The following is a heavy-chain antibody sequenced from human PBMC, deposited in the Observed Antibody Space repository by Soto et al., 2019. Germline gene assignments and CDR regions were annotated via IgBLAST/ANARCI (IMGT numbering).Heavy chain of an antibody. CDR3: AKSPPNYGSADQAP. D-gene: IGHD3-10*01. CDR1: GLTFSSYA. V-gene: IGHV3-23*01. CDR2: IRGSGGST. J-gene: IGHJ5*02. Sequence: GGSLRLSCAASGLTFSSYAMSWVRQAPGKGLEWVSAIRGSGGSTYYADSVKGRFTISRDNSKNTLYLQMNSLRAEDTAVYYCAKSPPNYGSADQAPWGQGTLVTVSS.